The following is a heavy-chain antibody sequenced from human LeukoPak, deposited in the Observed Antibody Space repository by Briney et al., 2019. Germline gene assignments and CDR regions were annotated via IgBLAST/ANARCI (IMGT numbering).Heavy chain of an antibody. CDR2: INLDGSEK. D-gene: IGHD3-22*01. J-gene: IGHJ6*02. CDR1: GFTFSSYW. CDR3: ARDPGDSSGYYYPYYYYGMDV. V-gene: IGHV3-7*01. Sequence: GGSLRLSCAASGFTFSSYWMSWVRQAPGKGLEWVANINLDGSEKYFADSVKGRFTISRDNSNNTLYLQMNSLRAEDTAVYYCARDPGDSSGYYYPYYYYGMDVWGQGTTVTVSS.